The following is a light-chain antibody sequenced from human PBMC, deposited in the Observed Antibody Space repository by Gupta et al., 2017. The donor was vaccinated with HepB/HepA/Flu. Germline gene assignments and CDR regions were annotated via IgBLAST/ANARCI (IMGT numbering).Light chain of an antibody. J-gene: IGKJ1*01. V-gene: IGKV4-1*01. CDR2: WAS. CDR1: QTGLSSSNSKNS. Sequence: IVMTQSPDSLTVSMGERATIHRMASQTGLSSSNSKNSLAWYQQKPGQPPRLLIYWASTLESGVPARFSGSGSGTDFTLTISSLQAEDGAVYYCQQYSSTPRTFGQGTKVEIK. CDR3: QQYSSTPRT.